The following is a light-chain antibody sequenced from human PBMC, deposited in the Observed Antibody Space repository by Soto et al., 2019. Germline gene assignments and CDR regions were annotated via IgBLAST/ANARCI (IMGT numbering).Light chain of an antibody. CDR2: DVN. Sequence: QSALTQSASVSGSPGQSITIACTGTSSDVGNYYYVSWYQQHPGKAPKLIIYDVNNRPSGVSNRFSGSKSGYTASLTISGLQAVDEAVYYCSSYTTRNTGVIFGGGTKLTVL. CDR3: SSYTTRNTGVI. V-gene: IGLV2-14*03. CDR1: SSDVGNYYY. J-gene: IGLJ2*01.